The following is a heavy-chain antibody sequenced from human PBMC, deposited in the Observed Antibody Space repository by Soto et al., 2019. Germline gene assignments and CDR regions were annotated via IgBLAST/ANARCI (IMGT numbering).Heavy chain of an antibody. D-gene: IGHD3-22*01. V-gene: IGHV3-33*01. CDR1: GFTFSSYG. CDR2: IWYDGSNK. J-gene: IGHJ3*02. CDR3: AREAYDSSGYYWGPYDAFDI. Sequence: GGSLRLSCAASGFTFSSYGMHWVRQAPGKGLEWVAVIWYDGSNKYYADSVKGRFTISRDNSKNTLYLQMNSLRAEDTAVYYCAREAYDSSGYYWGPYDAFDIWGQGTMVTVSS.